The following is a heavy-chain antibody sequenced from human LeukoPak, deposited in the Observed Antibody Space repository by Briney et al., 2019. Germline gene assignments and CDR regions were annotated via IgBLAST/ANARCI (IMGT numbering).Heavy chain of an antibody. CDR3: AKAWPAAGTFDS. CDR2: IYTGGDT. V-gene: IGHV3-53*01. Sequence: GGSLRLSCAASGFTVSSNYMSWVRQAPGKGLEWLSFIYTGGDTYYADSVKGRFTISRHDSKNTVYLQMNSLRVEDTAVYYCAKAWPAAGTFDSWGQGSLVTVSS. CDR1: GFTVSSNY. J-gene: IGHJ4*02. D-gene: IGHD6-13*01.